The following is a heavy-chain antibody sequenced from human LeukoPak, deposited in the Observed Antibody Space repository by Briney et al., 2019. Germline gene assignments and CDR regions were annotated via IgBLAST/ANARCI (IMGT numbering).Heavy chain of an antibody. CDR3: TRGATASFDP. Sequence: PGGSLRLSCAASGFTFSTYWMSWVRQAPGKGLEWVANIKQDGSEKYYVDSVKGRFTISRDNAKNTLYLQMNSLRAEDTAIYYCTRGATASFDPWGQGTLVTVS. D-gene: IGHD5-12*01. V-gene: IGHV3-7*01. J-gene: IGHJ5*02. CDR1: GFTFSTYW. CDR2: IKQDGSEK.